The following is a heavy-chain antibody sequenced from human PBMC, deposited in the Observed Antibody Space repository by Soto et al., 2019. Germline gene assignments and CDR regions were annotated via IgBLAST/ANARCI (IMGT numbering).Heavy chain of an antibody. D-gene: IGHD6-19*01. CDR1: GLYVISCSYY. V-gene: IGHV4-61*01. Sequence: SSETLSLTCTVSGLYVISCSYYWSWNRQPPGKGLEWIGYIYYSGSTNYNPSLKCRVTISVDTSKNQFSLKLSSVTAADTAVYYCARGSGWFPEVWGQGTTVTVSS. CDR2: IYYSGST. CDR3: ARGSGWFPEV. J-gene: IGHJ6*02.